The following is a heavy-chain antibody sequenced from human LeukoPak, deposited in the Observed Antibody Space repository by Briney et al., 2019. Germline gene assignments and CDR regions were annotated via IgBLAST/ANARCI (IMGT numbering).Heavy chain of an antibody. D-gene: IGHD2-2*01. CDR1: GYTFNSYC. CDR3: ASSLRGREYCSSTSCVVFDP. CDR2: INAYNGNT. Sequence: GASVKVSCKASGYTFNSYCFSWLRQAPGQGLEWMGWINAYNGNTNYALNLQGRVTITADKSTSTAYMELSSLRSEDTAVYYCASSLRGREYCSSTSCVVFDPWGQGTLVTVSS. V-gene: IGHV1-18*04. J-gene: IGHJ5*02.